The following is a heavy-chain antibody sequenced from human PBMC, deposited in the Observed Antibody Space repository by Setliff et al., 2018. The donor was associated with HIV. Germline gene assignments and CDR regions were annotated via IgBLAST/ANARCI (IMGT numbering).Heavy chain of an antibody. CDR3: ARRSGWSLDY. CDR1: GGSFSGYY. D-gene: IGHD6-19*01. V-gene: IGHV4-34*12. CDR2: IIHSGST. J-gene: IGHJ4*02. Sequence: PSETLSLTCAVYGGSFSGYYWSWIRQPPGKGLEWIGEIIHSGSTNYNPSLKSRVTISVDTSKNQFSLKPSSVTAADTAVYYYARRSGWSLDYWGQGTLVTVSS.